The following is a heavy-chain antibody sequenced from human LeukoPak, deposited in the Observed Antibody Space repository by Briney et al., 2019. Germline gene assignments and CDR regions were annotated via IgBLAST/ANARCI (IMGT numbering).Heavy chain of an antibody. D-gene: IGHD6-13*01. J-gene: IGHJ5*02. CDR1: GFTFSSYG. CDR2: IWYDGSNK. Sequence: GGSLRLSCAASGFTFSSYGMHWVRQAPGKGLEWVAVIWYDGSNKYYADSVKGRFTISRDNSKNTLYLQMNSLRAEDTAVYYCAASGIAAADNWFDPWGQGTLVTVSS. V-gene: IGHV3-30*02. CDR3: AASGIAAADNWFDP.